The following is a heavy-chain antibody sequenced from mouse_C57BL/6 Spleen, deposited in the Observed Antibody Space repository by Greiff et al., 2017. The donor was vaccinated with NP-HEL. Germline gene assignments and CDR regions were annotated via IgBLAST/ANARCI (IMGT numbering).Heavy chain of an antibody. J-gene: IGHJ3*01. D-gene: IGHD1-1*02. CDR1: GYTFTSYW. V-gene: IGHV1-69*01. Sequence: QVQLQQPGAELVMPGASVKLSCKASGYTFTSYWMHWVKQRPGQGLEWIGEIDPSDSYTNYNQKFKGKSTLTVDKSSSTAYMQLSSLTSEDSAVYYCARKMDYGPLAYWGQGTLVTVSA. CDR2: IDPSDSYT. CDR3: ARKMDYGPLAY.